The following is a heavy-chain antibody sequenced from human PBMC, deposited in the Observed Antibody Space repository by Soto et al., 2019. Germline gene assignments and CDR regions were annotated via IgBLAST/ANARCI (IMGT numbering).Heavy chain of an antibody. V-gene: IGHV4-61*01. J-gene: IGHJ4*02. CDR2: IYYSGST. Sequence: SETLSLTCTVSGGSVSSGSYYWSWIRQPPGKGLEWIGYIYYSGSTNYNPSLKSRVTISVDTSKNQFSLKLSSVTAADTAVYYCAGCRDGTGTTGDYWGQGTLVTVSS. CDR3: AGCRDGTGTTGDY. CDR1: GGSVSSGSYY. D-gene: IGHD1-7*01.